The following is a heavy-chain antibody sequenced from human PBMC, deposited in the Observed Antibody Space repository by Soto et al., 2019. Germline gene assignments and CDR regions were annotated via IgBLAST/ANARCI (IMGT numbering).Heavy chain of an antibody. J-gene: IGHJ4*02. CDR3: AKVKGGYYYDSSGDYFDY. Sequence: GGSLRLSCAASGFTFSSYGMHWVRQAPGKGLEWVAVISYDGSNKYYADSVKGRFTISRDNSKNTLYLQMNSLRAEDTAVYYCAKVKGGYYYDSSGDYFDYWGQGTLVTVSS. V-gene: IGHV3-30*18. CDR1: GFTFSSYG. D-gene: IGHD3-22*01. CDR2: ISYDGSNK.